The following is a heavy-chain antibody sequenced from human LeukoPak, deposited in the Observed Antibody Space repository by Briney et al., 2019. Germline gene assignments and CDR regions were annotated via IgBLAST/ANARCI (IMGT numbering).Heavy chain of an antibody. CDR2: IFGSGGSA. J-gene: IGHJ4*02. V-gene: IGHV3-23*01. Sequence: GGSLRLSCTASGFTFNNYAMYWVRQAPRKGLEWVAGIFGSGGSAHYAGSVKGRFTISRDNSKNTVYLQMDSLRGEDTAVYYCTKTTTGYSSGQYPGWPADHWGQGALVTVSS. CDR1: GFTFNNYA. D-gene: IGHD3-22*01. CDR3: TKTTTGYSSGQYPGWPADH.